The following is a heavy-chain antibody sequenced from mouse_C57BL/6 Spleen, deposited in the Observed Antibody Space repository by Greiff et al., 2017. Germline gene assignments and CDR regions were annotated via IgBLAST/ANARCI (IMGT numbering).Heavy chain of an antibody. Sequence: VQLQQPGAELVKPGASVKLSCKASGYTFTSYWMHWVKQRPGQGLEWIGMIHPNSGSTNYNEKFKSKATLTVDKSSSTAYMQLSSRTSDDSAVYYCARGGPRSSDEFDYWGQGTTLTVSS. CDR2: IHPNSGST. J-gene: IGHJ2*01. CDR1: GYTFTSYW. CDR3: ARGGPRSSDEFDY. V-gene: IGHV1-64*01.